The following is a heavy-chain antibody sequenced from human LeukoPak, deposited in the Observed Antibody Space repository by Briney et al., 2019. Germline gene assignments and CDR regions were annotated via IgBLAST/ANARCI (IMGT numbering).Heavy chain of an antibody. CDR2: IIPIFGAA. CDR1: GGTFSSYA. V-gene: IGHV1-69*05. Sequence: SVKVSCKASGGTFSSYATSWVRQAPGQGLEWMGGIIPIFGAANYAQKFQGRVTITTDESTSTAYMELSSLRSEDTAVYYCARSGSYLEWFDPWGQGTLVTVSS. D-gene: IGHD1-26*01. J-gene: IGHJ5*02. CDR3: ARSGSYLEWFDP.